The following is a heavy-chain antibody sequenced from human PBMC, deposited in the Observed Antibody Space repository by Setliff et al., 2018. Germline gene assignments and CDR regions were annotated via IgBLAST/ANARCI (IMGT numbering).Heavy chain of an antibody. CDR2: IYPGDSDL. Sequence: GESLKISCQVSGFNFTTYWIGWVRQMPGKGLEWVGLIYPGDSDLRYSPSFQGQVTISVDKSLSTAYLQWSSLKASDTGMYYCASSYYDSSGYYYVGYWGQGTLVTVSS. D-gene: IGHD3-22*01. J-gene: IGHJ4*02. V-gene: IGHV5-51*01. CDR1: GFNFTTYW. CDR3: ASSYYDSSGYYYVGY.